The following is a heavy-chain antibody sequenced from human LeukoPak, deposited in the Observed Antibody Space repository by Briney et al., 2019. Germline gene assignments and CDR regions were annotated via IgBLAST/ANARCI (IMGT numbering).Heavy chain of an antibody. CDR1: GGSISSYY. CDR3: AGAPSLCHGYQGAFDI. D-gene: IGHD3-16*02. J-gene: IGHJ3*02. Sequence: SETLSLTCTVSGGSISSYYWSWIRQPPGKGLEWIGYIYTSGSTNYNPSLKGRVTISVDTSKNQFSLKLSSVTAADTAVYYCAGAPSLCHGYQGAFDIWGQGTMVTVSS. CDR2: IYTSGST. V-gene: IGHV4-4*09.